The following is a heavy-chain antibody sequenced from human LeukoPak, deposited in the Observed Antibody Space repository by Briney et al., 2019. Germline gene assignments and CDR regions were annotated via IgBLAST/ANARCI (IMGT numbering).Heavy chain of an antibody. CDR1: GFTFSSYA. V-gene: IGHV3-23*01. CDR3: AKGGSHDYSNYGDYYFDY. CDR2: ISGSGGST. D-gene: IGHD4-11*01. J-gene: IGHJ4*02. Sequence: TGGSLRLSCAASGFTFSSYAMSWVRQAPGKGQEWVSAISGSGGSTYYADSVKGRFTISRDNSKNTLYLQMNSLRAEDTAVYYCAKGGSHDYSNYGDYYFDYWGQGTLVTVSS.